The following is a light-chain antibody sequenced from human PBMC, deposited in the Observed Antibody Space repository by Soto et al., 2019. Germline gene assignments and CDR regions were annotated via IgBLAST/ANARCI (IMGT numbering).Light chain of an antibody. CDR2: LNSDGSH. CDR1: SGHSSYT. J-gene: IGLJ2*01. CDR3: QTWGSGIVV. V-gene: IGLV4-69*01. Sequence: QPVLTQSPSASASLGASVKFTCTLSSGHSSYTIAWHQQQPEKGPRYLMKLNSDGSHNKGDGIPDRFSGSSSGAERYLTIFSLQSEDEADYYCQTWGSGIVVFGGGTKLTVL.